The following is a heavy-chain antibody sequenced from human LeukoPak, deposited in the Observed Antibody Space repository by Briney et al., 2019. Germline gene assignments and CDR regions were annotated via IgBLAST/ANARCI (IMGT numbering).Heavy chain of an antibody. CDR1: GFIVSGDF. D-gene: IGHD1-26*01. CDR2: IYSDGST. J-gene: IGHJ4*02. V-gene: IGHV3-53*01. CDR3: ARERGRGRDSPWFDY. Sequence: GGSLGLSCAASGFIVSGDFMSWVRQAPGKGLEWVSVIYSDGSTYYADSVKGRFTISRDNSKNTLDLQMTGLRAEDTAVYYCARERGRGRDSPWFDYWGQGTLVTVSS.